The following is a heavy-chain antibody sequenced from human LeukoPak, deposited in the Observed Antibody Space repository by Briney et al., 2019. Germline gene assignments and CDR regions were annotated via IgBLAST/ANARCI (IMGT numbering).Heavy chain of an antibody. CDR2: ISWNSGSI. D-gene: IGHD6-13*01. CDR1: GFTFDDYA. V-gene: IGHV3-9*01. J-gene: IGHJ4*02. CDR3: ARDEIPPIAALDY. Sequence: GGSLRLSCAASGFTFDDYAMHWVRQAPGKGLEWVSGISWNSGSIGYADSVKGRSTISRDNSKNTLYLQMNSLRAEDTAVYYCARDEIPPIAALDYWGQRTLVTVSS.